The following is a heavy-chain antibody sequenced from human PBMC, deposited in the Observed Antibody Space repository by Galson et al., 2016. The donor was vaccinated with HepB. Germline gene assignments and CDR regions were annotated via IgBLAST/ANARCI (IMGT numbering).Heavy chain of an antibody. CDR2: IIPIFGTT. Sequence: SVKVSCKASAGTFSSYGISWVRQAPGQGLEWMGGIIPIFGTTNHTTQKFQGRVTITADESTSTAYMELSSLRSEDTAVYYCARDSGPPWLRLQAFDIWGQGTMVTVSS. V-gene: IGHV1-69*13. CDR1: AGTFSSYG. D-gene: IGHD5-12*01. J-gene: IGHJ3*02. CDR3: ARDSGPPWLRLQAFDI.